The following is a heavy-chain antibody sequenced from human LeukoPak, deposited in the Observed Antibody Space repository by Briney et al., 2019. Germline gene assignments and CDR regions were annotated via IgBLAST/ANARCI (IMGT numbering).Heavy chain of an antibody. J-gene: IGHJ4*02. V-gene: IGHV4-4*02. CDR2: ISLTGLT. CDR3: SRENGAFSPFGY. Sequence: PSGTLSLTCGVSGGSISNTNWGGWVRQPPGQGLEWIGEISLTGLTHYNPSLESRYTVSLDKKKNQLSLNLTSVTAADTAVYYCSRENGAFSPFGYWGQGTLVTVLS. D-gene: IGHD2-8*01. CDR1: GGSISNTNW.